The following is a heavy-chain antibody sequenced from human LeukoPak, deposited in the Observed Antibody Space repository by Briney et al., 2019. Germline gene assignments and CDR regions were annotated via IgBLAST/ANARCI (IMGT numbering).Heavy chain of an antibody. V-gene: IGHV3-7*01. J-gene: IGHJ4*02. CDR3: ARGRGYPIWFFDY. CDR1: GFTFSTFW. D-gene: IGHD3-3*01. CDR2: IKEDGSEK. Sequence: GGSLRLSCAASGFTFSTFWMSWVRQAPGKGLEWVANIKEDGSEKYYVDSEKGPFTISRDNAKNSLYLQMNSLRAEDTAVYYCARGRGYPIWFFDYWGQGTLVTLSS.